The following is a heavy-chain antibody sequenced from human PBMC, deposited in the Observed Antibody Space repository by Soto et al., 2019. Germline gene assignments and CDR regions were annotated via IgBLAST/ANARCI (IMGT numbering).Heavy chain of an antibody. D-gene: IGHD6-13*01. CDR3: ARVALNSSSWFFDY. CDR1: GYTFTGYY. CDR2: INPNSGGT. Sequence: ASVKVSCKASGYTFTGYYMHWVRQATGQGLEWMGWINPNSGGTNYAQKFQGWVTMTRDTSISTAYMELSRLRSDDTAVYYCARVALNSSSWFFDYWGQGTLVTVSS. V-gene: IGHV1-2*04. J-gene: IGHJ4*02.